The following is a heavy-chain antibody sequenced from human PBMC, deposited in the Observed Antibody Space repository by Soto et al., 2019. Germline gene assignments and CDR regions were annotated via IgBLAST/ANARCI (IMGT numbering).Heavy chain of an antibody. CDR1: VYSFTNYV. Sequence: SVMACCKASVYSFTNYVLSWVRKAPGRGLEWVGWSSGYNGNTNYAQKFQGTVILTTDTPTTTGYMEIKSLSSDDTAVYYCVRENYYGHTSGLPPLYNWG. D-gene: IGHD6-19*01. CDR2: SSGYNGNT. CDR3: VRENYYGHTSGLPPLYN. J-gene: IGHJ1*01. V-gene: IGHV1-18*01.